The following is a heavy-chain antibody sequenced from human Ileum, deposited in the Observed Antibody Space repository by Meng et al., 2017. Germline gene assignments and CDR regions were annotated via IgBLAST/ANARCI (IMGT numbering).Heavy chain of an antibody. CDR3: ATYGSGFTPPLDP. Sequence: QVQLQESGPGLGKPSGTLFLTCAVSGGSISNGKWWSWGRQPPGKGLEWIGEISQSGTTNYYPSLNSRVSISLDKANHHLSLTLTSVTAADTAVYYCATYGSGFTPPLDPWCQGILVTVSS. V-gene: IGHV4-4*02. J-gene: IGHJ5*02. D-gene: IGHD3-10*01. CDR1: GGSISNGKW. CDR2: ISQSGTT.